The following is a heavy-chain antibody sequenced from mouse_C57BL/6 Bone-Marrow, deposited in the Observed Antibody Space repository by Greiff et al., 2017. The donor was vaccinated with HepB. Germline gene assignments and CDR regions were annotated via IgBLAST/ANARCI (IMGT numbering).Heavy chain of an antibody. Sequence: EVQGVESGGGLVQPGGSLKLSCAASGFTFSDYYMYWVRQTPEKRLEWVAYISNGGGSTYYPDTVKGRFTISRDNAKNTLYLQISRLKSEDTARYYCARPPYGNYPMDYWGQGTSVTVSS. D-gene: IGHD2-1*01. V-gene: IGHV5-12*01. CDR2: ISNGGGST. CDR3: ARPPYGNYPMDY. J-gene: IGHJ4*01. CDR1: GFTFSDYY.